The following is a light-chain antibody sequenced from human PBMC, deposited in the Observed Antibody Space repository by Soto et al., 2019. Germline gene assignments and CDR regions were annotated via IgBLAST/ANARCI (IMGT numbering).Light chain of an antibody. CDR2: YVD. Sequence: QSALTQPASVSGSPGQSITISCTGTSRDVGAYDYVSWYLQYPDKAPQLLIYYVDHRPSGVSSRFSGSKSGNTASLTISGLKDEDEGDYYCCSYADGSIYFFGTGSQGHRP. CDR3: CSYADGSIYF. J-gene: IGLJ1*01. V-gene: IGLV2-14*03. CDR1: SRDVGAYDY.